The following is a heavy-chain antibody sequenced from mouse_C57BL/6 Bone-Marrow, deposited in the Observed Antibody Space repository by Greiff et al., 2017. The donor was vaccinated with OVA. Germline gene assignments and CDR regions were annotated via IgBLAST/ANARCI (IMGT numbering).Heavy chain of an antibody. Sequence: EVHLVESGGGLVKPGGSLKLSCAASGFTFSDYGMHWVRQAPEKGLEWVAYISSGSSTIYYADTVKGRFTISRDNAKNTLFLQMTSLRSEDTAMYYCAHGSSYWYFDVWGTGTTVTVSS. V-gene: IGHV5-17*01. J-gene: IGHJ1*03. CDR1: GFTFSDYG. D-gene: IGHD1-1*01. CDR3: AHGSSYWYFDV. CDR2: ISSGSSTI.